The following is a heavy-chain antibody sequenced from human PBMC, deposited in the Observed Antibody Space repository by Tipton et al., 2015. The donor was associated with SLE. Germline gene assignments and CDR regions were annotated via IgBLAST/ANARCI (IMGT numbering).Heavy chain of an antibody. Sequence: TLSLTCTVSGGSISNSTYYWGWIRQPPGKGLEWVGSVFYSGTTYYNPSLESRVTISVDTSKNQFSLKLSSVTAADTAVYYCARLVRFLGGRFFDYWGQGTLVTVSS. CDR2: VFYSGTT. V-gene: IGHV4-39*07. J-gene: IGHJ4*02. CDR3: ARLVRFLGGRFFDY. CDR1: GGSISNSTYY. D-gene: IGHD3-3*01.